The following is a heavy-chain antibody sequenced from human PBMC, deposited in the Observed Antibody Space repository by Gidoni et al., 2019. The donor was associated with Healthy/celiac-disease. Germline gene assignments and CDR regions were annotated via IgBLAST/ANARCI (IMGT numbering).Heavy chain of an antibody. CDR3: ARDYCGGDCYSPWFDP. Sequence: YDGSNKYYADSVKGRFTISRDNSKNTLYLQMNSLRSEDTAVYYCARDYCGGDCYSPWFDPWGQGTLVTVSS. D-gene: IGHD2-21*02. CDR2: YDGSNK. V-gene: IGHV3-33*01. J-gene: IGHJ5*02.